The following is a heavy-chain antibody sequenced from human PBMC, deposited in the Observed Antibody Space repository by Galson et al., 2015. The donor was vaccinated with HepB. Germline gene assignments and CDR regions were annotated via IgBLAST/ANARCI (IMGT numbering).Heavy chain of an antibody. J-gene: IGHJ5*02. CDR2: RSSTRS. D-gene: IGHD3-10*01. CDR3: ALSPTYGSGNFGWFAP. Sequence: TLSLTCTVSGVSINSGGYHWNWIRQHPGIGLEWLGYRSSTRSNSNPSLRGRLTISLDTSKNQFSLKLGSVTAADTAVYYCALSPTYGSGNFGWFAPWGQGSLVTVSS. CDR1: GVSINSGGYH. V-gene: IGHV4-31*03.